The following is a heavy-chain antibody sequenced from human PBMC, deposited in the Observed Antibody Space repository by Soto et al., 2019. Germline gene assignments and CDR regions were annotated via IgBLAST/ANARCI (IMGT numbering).Heavy chain of an antibody. Sequence: ASVKVSCKASGYTFTSYAMHWVRQAPGQRLEWMGWINAGNGNTKYSQKFQGRVTITRDTSASTAYMELSSLRSEDTAVYYCAKVLDYYDPHYYGMDVWGQGTTVP. D-gene: IGHD3-22*01. V-gene: IGHV1-3*01. CDR1: GYTFTSYA. CDR2: INAGNGNT. J-gene: IGHJ6*02. CDR3: AKVLDYYDPHYYGMDV.